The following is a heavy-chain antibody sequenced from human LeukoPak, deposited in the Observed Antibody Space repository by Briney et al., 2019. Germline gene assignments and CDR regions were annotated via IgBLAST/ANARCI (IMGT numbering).Heavy chain of an antibody. D-gene: IGHD3-10*01. J-gene: IGHJ5*02. CDR1: GGSISPYF. Sequence: SETLSLTCTVSGGSISPYFWSWMRQTPGKGLEWLGYISYTGSTNYNPALKSRVTISVDTSKNQFSLQLTSVTAADTAVYYCARDDYRGVTNFDPWGQGTLATVSS. CDR3: ARDDYRGVTNFDP. CDR2: ISYTGST. V-gene: IGHV4-59*01.